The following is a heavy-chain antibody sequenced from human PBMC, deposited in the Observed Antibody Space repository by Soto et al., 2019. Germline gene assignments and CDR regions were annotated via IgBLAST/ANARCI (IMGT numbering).Heavy chain of an antibody. Sequence: PGGSLRLSCAASGFTFSSYAMSWVRQAPGKGLEWVSAISGSGGSTYYADSAKGRFTISRDNSKNTLYLQMNSLRSEDTAMYYCARVGYSSTGTTFHYHGLDVWGQGTTVTVSS. D-gene: IGHD3-22*01. J-gene: IGHJ6*02. CDR3: ARVGYSSTGTTFHYHGLDV. V-gene: IGHV3-23*01. CDR1: GFTFSSYA. CDR2: ISGSGGST.